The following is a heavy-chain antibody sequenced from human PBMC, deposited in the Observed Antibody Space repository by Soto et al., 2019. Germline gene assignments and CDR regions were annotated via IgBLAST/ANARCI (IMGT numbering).Heavy chain of an antibody. V-gene: IGHV1-18*01. CDR2: ISAYNGNT. Sequence: ASVKVSCKASGYTFTSYGISWVRQAPGQGLEWMGWISAYNGNTNYAQKFQGRVTMTTDTSTSTVYLEVRSLRSDDTAVYYCARDTHYDILTGYYSNDASDIWGQGTMVTVS. CDR3: ARDTHYDILTGYYSNDASDI. D-gene: IGHD3-9*01. J-gene: IGHJ3*02. CDR1: GYTFTSYG.